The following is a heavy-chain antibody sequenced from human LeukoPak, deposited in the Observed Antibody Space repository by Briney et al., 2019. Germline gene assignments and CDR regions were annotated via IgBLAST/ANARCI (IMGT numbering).Heavy chain of an antibody. CDR3: ARDQPDSDAFDI. V-gene: IGHV1-69*04. J-gene: IGHJ3*02. CDR1: GGTFSSYA. Sequence: SVKVSCKASGGTFSSYAISWVRQAPGQGLEWMGRIIPILGVANYAQKFQGRVTITADKSTSTAYMELSSLRSEDTAVYYCARDQPDSDAFDIWGQGTMVTVSS. CDR2: IIPILGVA. D-gene: IGHD1-14*01.